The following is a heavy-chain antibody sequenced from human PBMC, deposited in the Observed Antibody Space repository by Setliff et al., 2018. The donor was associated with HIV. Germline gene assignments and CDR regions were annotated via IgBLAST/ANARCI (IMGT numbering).Heavy chain of an antibody. CDR3: ARDMHANINAQDV. Sequence: TLSLTCTVSGYSISSSSYYWDWIRQPPGKGLEWIGEINQSGSTNYNPSLKSRVTISVDTSKNQFSLKLSSVTAADTAVYYCARDMHANINAQDVWGQGTLVTVSS. V-gene: IGHV4-39*07. J-gene: IGHJ1*01. CDR2: INQSGST. CDR1: GYSISSSSYY. D-gene: IGHD2-8*01.